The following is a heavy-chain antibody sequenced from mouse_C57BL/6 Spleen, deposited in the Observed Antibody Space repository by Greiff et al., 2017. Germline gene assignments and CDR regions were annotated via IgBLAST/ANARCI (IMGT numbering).Heavy chain of an antibody. Sequence: QVQLKESGPGILQPSPTLSLTCSFSGFSLSTFGMGVGWIRQPSGKGLEWLAHIWWDDDKYYNPALKSRLTISKDTSKNQVFLKIANVDTAATATYYCARSYYGSSWYFDVWGTGTTVTVSS. J-gene: IGHJ1*03. D-gene: IGHD1-1*01. V-gene: IGHV8-8*01. CDR3: ARSYYGSSWYFDV. CDR2: IWWDDDK. CDR1: GFSLSTFGMG.